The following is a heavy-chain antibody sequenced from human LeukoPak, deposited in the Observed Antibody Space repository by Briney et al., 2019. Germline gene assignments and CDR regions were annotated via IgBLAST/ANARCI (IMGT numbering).Heavy chain of an antibody. CDR2: ISSSSSYI. CDR3: ARLTTTVTTPFDY. D-gene: IGHD4-17*01. V-gene: IGHV3-21*01. CDR1: GFTFSSYA. J-gene: IGHJ4*02. Sequence: PGGSLRLSCAVSGFTFSSYAMNWVCQAPGKGLEWVSSISSSSSYIYYADSVKGRFTISRDNAKNSPYLQMNSLRAEDTAVYYCARLTTTVTTPFDYWGQGTLVTVSS.